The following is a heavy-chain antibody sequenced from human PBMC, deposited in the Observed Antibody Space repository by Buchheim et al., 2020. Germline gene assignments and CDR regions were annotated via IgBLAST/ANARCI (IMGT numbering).Heavy chain of an antibody. CDR1: GFTFSSYE. CDR3: ARDPSTYYDILNSSPTLDY. Sequence: EVQLVESGGGLVQPGGSLRLSCAASGFTFSSYEMNWVRQAPGKGLEWVSYISSSGSTIYYAYSEKGRFTISSDNAKNSLYLQMNSLRAEDTAVYYCARDPSTYYDILNSSPTLDYWGQGTL. CDR2: ISSSGSTI. D-gene: IGHD3-9*01. V-gene: IGHV3-48*03. J-gene: IGHJ4*02.